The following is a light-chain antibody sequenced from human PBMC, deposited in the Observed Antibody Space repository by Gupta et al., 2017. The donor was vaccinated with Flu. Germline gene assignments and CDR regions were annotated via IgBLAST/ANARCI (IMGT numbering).Light chain of an antibody. Sequence: ERATLSCRASHSVSSYLAWYQQKPGQAPRLLIYGASTRATGIPARFSGSGSGTDFTLTISSLEPEDFAVYYCQQRNNWQERTFGGGTKVEIK. CDR2: GAS. V-gene: IGKV3-11*01. CDR3: QQRNNWQERT. CDR1: HSVSSY. J-gene: IGKJ4*01.